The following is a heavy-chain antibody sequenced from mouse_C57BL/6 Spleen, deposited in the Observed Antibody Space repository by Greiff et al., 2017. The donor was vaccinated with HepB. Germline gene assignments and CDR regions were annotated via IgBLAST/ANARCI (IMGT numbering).Heavy chain of an antibody. CDR1: GYSITSGYY. J-gene: IGHJ1*03. Sequence: DVKLQESGPGLVKPSQSLSLTCSVTGYSITSGYYWNWIRQFPGNKLEWMGYISYDGSNNYNPSLKNRISITRDTSKNQFFLKLNSVTTEDTATYYCARGDYYGSSYEGWYFDVWGTGTTVTVSS. CDR2: ISYDGSN. D-gene: IGHD1-1*01. V-gene: IGHV3-6*01. CDR3: ARGDYYGSSYEGWYFDV.